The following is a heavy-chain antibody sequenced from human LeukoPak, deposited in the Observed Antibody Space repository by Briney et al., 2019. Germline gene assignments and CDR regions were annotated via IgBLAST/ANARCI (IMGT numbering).Heavy chain of an antibody. D-gene: IGHD2-2*01. V-gene: IGHV3-33*03. Sequence: GGSLRLSCAASGFTFSIYGMHWVRQAPGKGLEWVAVIWYDGSNKYYADSVKGRFTISRDNSKNTLFLQMNSLRAEDTAVYYCAKALEVVPAAYDYWGQGTLVTVSS. J-gene: IGHJ4*02. CDR1: GFTFSIYG. CDR3: AKALEVVPAAYDY. CDR2: IWYDGSNK.